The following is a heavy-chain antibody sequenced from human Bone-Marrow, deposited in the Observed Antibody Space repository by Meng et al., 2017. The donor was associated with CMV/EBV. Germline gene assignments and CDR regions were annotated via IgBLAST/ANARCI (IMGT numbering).Heavy chain of an antibody. J-gene: IGHJ3*02. CDR2: IYYSGST. Sequence: SETLSLTCTVSGGSISSYYWSWIRQPPGKGLEWIGYIYYSGSTNYNPSLKSRVTISVDTSKNQFSLKLSSVTAADTAVYYCAREVGIVVVPAAPLGAFDIWGQGTMVT. CDR1: GGSISSYY. D-gene: IGHD2-2*01. CDR3: AREVGIVVVPAAPLGAFDI. V-gene: IGHV4-59*01.